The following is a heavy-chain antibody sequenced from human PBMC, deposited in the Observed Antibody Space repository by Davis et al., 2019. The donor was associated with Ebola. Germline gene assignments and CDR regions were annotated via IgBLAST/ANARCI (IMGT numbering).Heavy chain of an antibody. D-gene: IGHD3-3*01. CDR1: GSPFSNYW. CDR3: ARDLTIFGVAYFDY. V-gene: IGHV3-74*01. CDR2: INSDGGST. Sequence: HTGGPLRPSFPPPGSPFSNYWMHWVRQAPGRGLVWVSRINSDGGSTSYADSVKGRFTISRDNAKNTLYLQMNSLGAEDTAVYYCARDLTIFGVAYFDYWGQGTLVTVSS. J-gene: IGHJ4*02.